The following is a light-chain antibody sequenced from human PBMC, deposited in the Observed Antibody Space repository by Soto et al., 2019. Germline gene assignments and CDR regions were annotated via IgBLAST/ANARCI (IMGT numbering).Light chain of an antibody. J-gene: IGLJ2*01. CDR1: GGSIATNY. Sequence: NFMLTQPHSVSGSPGKTVTISCTGSGGSIATNYVQWYQQRPGSAPTTVIYDDNQRPSGVPDRFSGSIDSSTNSASLIISGLKTEDEADYYCQSYDTSNLVFGGGTKLTVL. V-gene: IGLV6-57*02. CDR3: QSYDTSNLV. CDR2: DDN.